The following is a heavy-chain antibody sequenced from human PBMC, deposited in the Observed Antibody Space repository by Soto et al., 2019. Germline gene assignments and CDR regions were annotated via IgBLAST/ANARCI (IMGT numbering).Heavy chain of an antibody. CDR2: ISYDGSNK. CDR3: AMLLDIVATTVDY. CDR1: GFTFSSYG. J-gene: IGHJ4*02. D-gene: IGHD5-12*01. V-gene: IGHV3-30*03. Sequence: QVQLVESGGGVVQPGRSLRLSCAASGFTFSSYGMHWVRQAPGKGLEWVAVISYDGSNKYYADSVKGRFTISRDNSKNTLYLQMNSLRAEDTAVYYCAMLLDIVATTVDYWGQGTLVTVSS.